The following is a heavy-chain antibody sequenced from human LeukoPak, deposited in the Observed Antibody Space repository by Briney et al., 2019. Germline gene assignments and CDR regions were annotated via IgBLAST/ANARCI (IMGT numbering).Heavy chain of an antibody. CDR2: IYTTGAT. CDR1: SGSINSYY. CDR3: GRQGYTASYYFLDY. J-gene: IGHJ4*02. V-gene: IGHV4-4*07. D-gene: IGHD1-26*01. Sequence: KPSETLSLTCTVSSGSINSYYWGWVRQPPGKGLEWIARIYTTGATQYNPSLKSRVTMSVDTSTNQFSLNLRSMTAADTAVYYCGRQGYTASYYFLDYWSQGTLVAVS.